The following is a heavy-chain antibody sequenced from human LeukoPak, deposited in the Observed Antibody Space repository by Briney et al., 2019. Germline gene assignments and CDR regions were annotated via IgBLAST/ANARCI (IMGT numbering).Heavy chain of an antibody. CDR2: IIPIFGTA. D-gene: IGHD6-19*01. Sequence: ASVKVSCKASGGTFSSYAISWVRQAPGQGLEWMGGIIPIFGTANYAQKFQGRVTITADKSTSTAYMELSSLRSEDTAVYYCARGKYSSGWTDYWGQGTLVTVSS. V-gene: IGHV1-69*06. CDR1: GGTFSSYA. CDR3: ARGKYSSGWTDY. J-gene: IGHJ4*02.